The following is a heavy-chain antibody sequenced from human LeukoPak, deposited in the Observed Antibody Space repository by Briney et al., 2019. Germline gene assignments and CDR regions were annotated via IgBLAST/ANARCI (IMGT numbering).Heavy chain of an antibody. Sequence: SETLSLTCAVYGGSFSGYYWSWIRQPPGKGLEWIGEINHSGSTNYNPSLKSRVTISVDTSKNQFSLKLSSVTAADTAVYYCARMGSSWDLDYWGQGTLVTVSS. CDR1: GGSFSGYY. V-gene: IGHV4-34*09. CDR2: INHSGST. CDR3: ARMGSSWDLDY. J-gene: IGHJ4*02. D-gene: IGHD6-13*01.